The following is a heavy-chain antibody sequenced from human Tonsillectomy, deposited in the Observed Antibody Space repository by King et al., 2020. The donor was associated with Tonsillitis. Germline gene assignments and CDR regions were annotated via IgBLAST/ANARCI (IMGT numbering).Heavy chain of an antibody. J-gene: IGHJ4*02. CDR2: IDSDGSST. Sequence: VQLVESGGGLVQPGGSLRLSCAASGFTFSSYWMHWVRQAPGKGLVWVSRIDSDGSSTSYADSVKGRFTISRDNAKNTLYLQMNSLRAEDTAVYYCARLYCSGGSCSDYWGQGTLVTVSS. CDR1: GFTFSSYW. D-gene: IGHD2-15*01. V-gene: IGHV3-74*01. CDR3: ARLYCSGGSCSDY.